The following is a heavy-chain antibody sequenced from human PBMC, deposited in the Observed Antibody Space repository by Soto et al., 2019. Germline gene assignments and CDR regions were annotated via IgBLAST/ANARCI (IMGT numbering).Heavy chain of an antibody. CDR3: ARKGGNARSSADY. J-gene: IGHJ4*02. CDR1: GGSISSSSYY. V-gene: IGHV4-39*01. Sequence: SETLSLTCTVSGGSISSSSYYWCWLRQPPGKGLEWIGSIYYGGSTYYNTSLRSRVTISVDTSKNQFSLKLRSVTAADTAVYYCARKGGNARSSADYWGQGNLVTVSS. CDR2: IYYGGST. D-gene: IGHD6-6*01.